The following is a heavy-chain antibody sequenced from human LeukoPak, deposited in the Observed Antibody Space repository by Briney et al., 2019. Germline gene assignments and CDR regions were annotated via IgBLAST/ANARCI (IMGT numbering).Heavy chain of an antibody. V-gene: IGHV4-59*01. CDR2: IYYSGST. Sequence: SSETLSLTCTVSGGSISSYYWSWIRQPAGKGLEWIGYIYYSGSTNYNPSLKSRVTISVDTSKNQFSLKLSSVTAADTAVYYCARDSGGSTDYYYYYGMDVWGQGTTVAVSS. D-gene: IGHD3-10*01. J-gene: IGHJ6*02. CDR1: GGSISSYY. CDR3: ARDSGGSTDYYYYYGMDV.